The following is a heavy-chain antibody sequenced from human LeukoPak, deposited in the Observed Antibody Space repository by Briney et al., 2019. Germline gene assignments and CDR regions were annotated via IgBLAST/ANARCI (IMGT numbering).Heavy chain of an antibody. CDR2: INHSGST. D-gene: IGHD3-22*01. J-gene: IGHJ4*02. CDR1: GGSFSGYY. Sequence: SETLSLTCAVYGGSFSGYYWSWIRQPPGKGLEWIGEINHSGSTNYNPSLKSRVTISVDTSKNQFSLKLSSVTAADTAVYYCARCAYYYDSSGYYYGLAYFDYWGQGTLVTVSS. V-gene: IGHV4-34*01. CDR3: ARCAYYYDSSGYYYGLAYFDY.